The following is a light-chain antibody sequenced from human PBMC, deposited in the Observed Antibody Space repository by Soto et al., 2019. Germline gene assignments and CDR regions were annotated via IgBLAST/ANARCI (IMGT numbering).Light chain of an antibody. V-gene: IGKV2-30*01. CDR1: QSLVYSDGDTY. Sequence: EVVMTQSPLSLPVTLGQPASISCSSIQSLVYSDGDTYLNWFQQRPGQSQRRLIYKVYNRDSGVQDRFSGSGSGNVFTLKISRVEAEDVGIYYCLQGTHWPWTFGQGTKVDIK. CDR2: KVY. J-gene: IGKJ1*01. CDR3: LQGTHWPWT.